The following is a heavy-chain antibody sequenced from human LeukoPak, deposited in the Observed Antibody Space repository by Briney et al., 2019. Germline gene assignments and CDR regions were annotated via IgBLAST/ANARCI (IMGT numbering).Heavy chain of an antibody. CDR3: AREGYGGDSGLDS. J-gene: IGHJ4*02. CDR1: GGSISSGDYY. D-gene: IGHD4-23*01. Sequence: PLETLSLTCTVSGGSISSGDYYWSWIRQPPGKGLEWIGYIYYSGSTYYNPSLKSRVTTSVDTSKNQFSLKLSSVTAADTAVYYCAREGYGGDSGLDSWGQGTLVTVSS. CDR2: IYYSGST. V-gene: IGHV4-30-4*08.